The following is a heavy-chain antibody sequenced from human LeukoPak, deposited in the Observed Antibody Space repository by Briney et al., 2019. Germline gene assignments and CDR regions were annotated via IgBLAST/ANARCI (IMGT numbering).Heavy chain of an antibody. D-gene: IGHD2-2*01. Sequence: PGGSLRLSCAASGFTFSSYGMHWVRQAPGKGLEWVAVIWYDGSNKYYADSVKGRFTISRDNSKNTLYLQMNSLRAEDTAVYYCARGYCSSTSCYVPETETTFDYWGQGTLVTVSS. V-gene: IGHV3-33*01. CDR2: IWYDGSNK. CDR1: GFTFSSYG. J-gene: IGHJ4*02. CDR3: ARGYCSSTSCYVPETETTFDY.